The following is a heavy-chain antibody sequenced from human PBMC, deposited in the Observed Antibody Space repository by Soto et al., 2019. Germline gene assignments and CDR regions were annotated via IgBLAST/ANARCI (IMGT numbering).Heavy chain of an antibody. V-gene: IGHV4-31*03. CDR3: ARLVCTNGVCYLDY. J-gene: IGHJ4*02. D-gene: IGHD2-8*01. Sequence: QVQLQESGPGLVKPSQTLSLTCTVSGGSISSGGYYWSWIRQHPGKGLEWIGYIYYSGSTYYNPSLKSRVTISVDTSKNQFPLKLSSVTAADTAVYYCARLVCTNGVCYLDYWGQGTLVTVSS. CDR1: GGSISSGGYY. CDR2: IYYSGST.